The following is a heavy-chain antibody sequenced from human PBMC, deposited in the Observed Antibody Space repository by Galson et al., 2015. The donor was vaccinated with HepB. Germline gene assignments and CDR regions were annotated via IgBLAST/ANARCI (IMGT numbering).Heavy chain of an antibody. Sequence: SLRLSCAASGFTFSAYDMYWVRQAPGKGLEWVSSITTSSSHIYYADSMRGRFTISRDNAKNSLFLQMDSLRAEDTAVYYCAKAGCSGAGCYLRYSWIDSWGQGTLVTVSS. J-gene: IGHJ5*01. CDR2: ITTSSSHI. V-gene: IGHV3-21*06. CDR3: AKAGCSGAGCYLRYSWIDS. D-gene: IGHD2-2*01. CDR1: GFTFSAYD.